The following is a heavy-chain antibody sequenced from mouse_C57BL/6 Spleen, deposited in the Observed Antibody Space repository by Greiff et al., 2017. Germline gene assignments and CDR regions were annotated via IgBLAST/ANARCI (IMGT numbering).Heavy chain of an antibody. Sequence: VQLQQPGAELVMPGASVKLSCKASGYTFTSYWMHWVKQRPGQGLEWIGEIDPSDSYTNYNQKFKGKSTLTVDKSSSTAYMQLSSRTSEDSAVYYCARGGTTVVSPSWFAYWGQGTLVTVSA. J-gene: IGHJ3*01. CDR1: GYTFTSYW. V-gene: IGHV1-69*01. CDR3: ARGGTTVVSPSWFAY. CDR2: IDPSDSYT. D-gene: IGHD1-1*01.